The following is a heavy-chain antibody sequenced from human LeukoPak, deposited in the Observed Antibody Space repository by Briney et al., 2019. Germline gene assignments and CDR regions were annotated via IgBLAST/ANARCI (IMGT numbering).Heavy chain of an antibody. D-gene: IGHD2-15*01. J-gene: IGHJ4*02. CDR2: ISRSGDTT. V-gene: IGHV3-23*01. CDR1: GFSFSNYY. Sequence: PGGSLRLSCAASGFSFSNYYMNWIRQAPGKGLEWVSGISRSGDTTYYAASVKGRFTISRDNSENSLFLQMDTLRADDTAVYYFAKDFLPFCGGGTWYGDYCGERTLVTASS. CDR3: AKDFLPFCGGGTWYGDY.